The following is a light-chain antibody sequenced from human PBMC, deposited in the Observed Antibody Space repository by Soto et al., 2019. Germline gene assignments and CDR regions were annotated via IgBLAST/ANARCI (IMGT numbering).Light chain of an antibody. Sequence: DIQMTQSPSTLSASVGDRVTITCRASQSISTWLAWFQQKPGKAPNLLINKASSLESGVPSRFSGSGSGTEFTLTISTLQPDDFATYYCQQYNSSPLTFGGGTKVEIK. V-gene: IGKV1-5*03. CDR1: QSISTW. CDR3: QQYNSSPLT. J-gene: IGKJ4*01. CDR2: KAS.